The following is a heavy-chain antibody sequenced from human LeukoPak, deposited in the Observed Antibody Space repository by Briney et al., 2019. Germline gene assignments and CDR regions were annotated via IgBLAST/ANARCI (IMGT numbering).Heavy chain of an antibody. Sequence: GGSLRLSYAASGFTFSSYAMSWVRQAPGKGLEWVSAISGSGGSTYYADSVKGRFTISRDNSKNTLYLQMNSLRAEDTAVYYCAKGSRSRTMIVVVIQTIDYWGQGTLVTVSS. CDR1: GFTFSSYA. V-gene: IGHV3-23*01. CDR2: ISGSGGST. J-gene: IGHJ4*02. D-gene: IGHD3-22*01. CDR3: AKGSRSRTMIVVVIQTIDY.